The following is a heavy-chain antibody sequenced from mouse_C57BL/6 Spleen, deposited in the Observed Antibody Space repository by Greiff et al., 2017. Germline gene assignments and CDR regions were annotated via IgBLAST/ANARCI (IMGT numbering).Heavy chain of an antibody. CDR1: GYSITSGYY. CDR2: ISYDGSN. Sequence: ESGPGLVKPSQSLSLTCSVTGYSITSGYYWNWIRQFPGNKLEWMGYISYDGSNNYNPSLKNRISITRDTSKNQFFLKLNSVTTEDTATYYCARDRIYYGNYESAMDYWGQGTSVTVSS. J-gene: IGHJ4*01. D-gene: IGHD2-1*01. V-gene: IGHV3-6*01. CDR3: ARDRIYYGNYESAMDY.